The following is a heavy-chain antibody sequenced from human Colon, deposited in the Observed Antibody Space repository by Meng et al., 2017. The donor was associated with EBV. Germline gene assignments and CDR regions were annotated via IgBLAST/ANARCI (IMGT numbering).Heavy chain of an antibody. Sequence: QGQLQESGPGLGKPSETLSLTCTVSGGSIRSGPYCWAWIRQPPGKGLEWIGSIYYSGSTYYNPSLKSRVTISVDSSKNQFSLKLTSVTAADTSLYYCASYTSFSGSYYNGIDYWGQGTLVTVSS. CDR1: GGSIRSGPYC. D-gene: IGHD3-10*01. J-gene: IGHJ4*02. CDR3: ASYTSFSGSYYNGIDY. CDR2: IYYSGST. V-gene: IGHV4-39*01.